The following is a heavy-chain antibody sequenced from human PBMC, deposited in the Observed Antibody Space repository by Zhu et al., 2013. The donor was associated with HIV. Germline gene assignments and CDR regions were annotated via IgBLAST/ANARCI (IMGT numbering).Heavy chain of an antibody. CDR2: IIPIFGTA. Sequence: QVQLVQSGAEVKKPGSSVKVSCKASGGTFSSYAISWVRQAPGQGLEWMGGIIPIFGTANYAQKFQGRVTITADKSTSTAYMELSSLRSEDTAVYYCASQTRGTILSPGAYDYWGQGTLVTVSS. J-gene: IGHJ4*02. V-gene: IGHV1-69*06. CDR1: GGTFSSYA. CDR3: ASQTRGTILSPGAYDY. D-gene: IGHD3-16*01.